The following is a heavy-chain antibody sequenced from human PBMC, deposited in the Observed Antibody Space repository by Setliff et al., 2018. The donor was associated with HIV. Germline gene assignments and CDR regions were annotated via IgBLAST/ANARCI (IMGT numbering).Heavy chain of an antibody. CDR1: GFRVRKYP. D-gene: IGHD6-19*01. Sequence: ASVKVSCKTSGFRVRKYPVSWVRQAPGQGLEWMGWISPYNGHTKYAQKFQGRVTLTTDTPTNTASLELRSLTSDDTAVYYCARSPVTGTGAFDVWGQGTMVTVSS. CDR2: ISPYNGHT. CDR3: ARSPVTGTGAFDV. J-gene: IGHJ3*01. V-gene: IGHV1-18*04.